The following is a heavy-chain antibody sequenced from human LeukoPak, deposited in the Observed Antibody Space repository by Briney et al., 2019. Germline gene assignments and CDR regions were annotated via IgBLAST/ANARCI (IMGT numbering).Heavy chain of an antibody. CDR3: ASELATYYYDSSGYYNY. Sequence: SETLSLTCTVSGYSISSGYYWAWIRQPPGKGLEWIGSIYHSGSTYYNPSLKSRVTISVDTSKNQFSLKLSSVTAADTAVYYCASELATYYYDSSGYYNYWGQGTLVTVSS. CDR1: GYSISSGYY. CDR2: IYHSGST. V-gene: IGHV4-38-2*02. D-gene: IGHD3-22*01. J-gene: IGHJ4*02.